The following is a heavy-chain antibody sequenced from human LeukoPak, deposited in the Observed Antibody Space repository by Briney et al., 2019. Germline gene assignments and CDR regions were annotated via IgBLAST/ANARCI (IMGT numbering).Heavy chain of an antibody. Sequence: PGGSLRLSCSASGFTFSSYAMHWVRQPPGKGLEYVSAISSNGGSTYYADSVKGRFTVSRDNPKNTLYPQMSSLRADDTAVYYCVNQISGWVYWGQGTLVTVSS. CDR3: VNQISGWVY. CDR1: GFTFSSYA. V-gene: IGHV3-64D*06. CDR2: ISSNGGST. D-gene: IGHD6-19*01. J-gene: IGHJ4*02.